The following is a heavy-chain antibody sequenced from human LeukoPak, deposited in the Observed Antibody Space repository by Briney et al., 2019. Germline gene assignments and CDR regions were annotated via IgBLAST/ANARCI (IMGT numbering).Heavy chain of an antibody. CDR3: ARDFAL. CDR2: IYSGGST. J-gene: IGHJ4*02. V-gene: IGHV3-53*04. Sequence: GGSLRHSCAASGFTVSSNYMSWVRRAPGKGLELFSVIYSGGSTYYADTVNGRFTISRHNSKNTLYLQMNSLRAEDTAVYYCARDFALWGQGTLVTVSS. CDR1: GFTVSSNY.